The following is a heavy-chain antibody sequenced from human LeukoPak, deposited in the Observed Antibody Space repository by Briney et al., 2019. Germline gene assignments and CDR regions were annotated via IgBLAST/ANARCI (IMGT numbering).Heavy chain of an antibody. CDR1: GGSISSYY. CDR2: IYYSGST. CDR3: ARNYDILGYFDY. V-gene: IGHV4-59*01. Sequence: SETLSLTCTVSGGSISSYYWSWIRQPPGKGLEWIGYIYYSGSTNYNPSLKSRVTISVDTSKNQFSLKLSSVTAADTAVYCCARNYDILGYFDYWGQGTLVTVSS. J-gene: IGHJ4*02. D-gene: IGHD3-9*01.